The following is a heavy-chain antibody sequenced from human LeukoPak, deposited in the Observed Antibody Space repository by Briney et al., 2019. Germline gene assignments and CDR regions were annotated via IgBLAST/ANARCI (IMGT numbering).Heavy chain of an antibody. Sequence: ASVKVSCKASGYTFSDFLIHWVRQAPGQGLEWMGLISPGADGTNTAQRFQDRVTMTRDTSTSTVHLDLISLKSEDTAVYYCAGEGRRDGYNVMAFDFWGQGTLVTVSS. J-gene: IGHJ4*02. V-gene: IGHV1-46*01. D-gene: IGHD5-24*01. CDR1: GYTFSDFL. CDR3: AGEGRRDGYNVMAFDF. CDR2: ISPGADGT.